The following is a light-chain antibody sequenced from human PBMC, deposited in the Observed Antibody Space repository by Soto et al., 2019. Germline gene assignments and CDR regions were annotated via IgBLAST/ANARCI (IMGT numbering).Light chain of an antibody. CDR3: CSYAGVNTFYV. J-gene: IGLJ1*01. V-gene: IGLV2-23*02. CDR1: SSHVGSYNL. CDR2: GVS. Sequence: QSALTQPASVTGSPGQSITISCTGTSSHVGSYNLVSWYQQHPGKAPKLMMYGVSKRPSGVSDRFSGSKSGDTASLTISGLQAEDEADYYCCSYAGVNTFYVFGTGTKVTVL.